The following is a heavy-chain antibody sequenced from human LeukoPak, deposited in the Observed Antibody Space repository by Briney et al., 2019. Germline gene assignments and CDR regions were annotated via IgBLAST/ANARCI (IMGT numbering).Heavy chain of an antibody. Sequence: PGGSLRLYCTASGXTFSAYALTWVRQAPGKGLEWVSSTSGSGSTEYYADSVKGRFTISRNKSNKTLYLQMNVLRAEDTAVYYCARVPVGVASGSYWGNWFDPWGQGTLVTVSS. CDR3: ARVPVGVASGSYWGNWFDP. CDR2: TSGSGSTE. V-gene: IGHV3-23*01. CDR1: GXTFSAYA. D-gene: IGHD3-10*01. J-gene: IGHJ5*02.